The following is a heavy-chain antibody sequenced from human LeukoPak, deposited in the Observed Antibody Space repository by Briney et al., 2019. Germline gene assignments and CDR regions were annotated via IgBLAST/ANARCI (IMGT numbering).Heavy chain of an antibody. D-gene: IGHD2-21*01. V-gene: IGHV3-48*01. CDR3: AREVSAFDP. J-gene: IGHJ5*02. CDR2: IGSSSSTI. CDR1: GFTFSRYS. Sequence: GGSLRLSCAASGFTFSRYSMNWVRQAPGKGLEWLSYIGSSSSTIYYADSVRGRFTISRDNAKNSLYLQMNSLRAEDTAVYYCAREVSAFDPWGQGTLVTVSS.